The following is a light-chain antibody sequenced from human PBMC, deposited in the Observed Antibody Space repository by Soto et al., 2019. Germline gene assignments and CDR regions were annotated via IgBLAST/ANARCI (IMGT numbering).Light chain of an antibody. CDR2: DAS. V-gene: IGKV1-33*01. J-gene: IGKJ5*01. CDR1: QDINNY. Sequence: DIQLTQSPSSLSTSVGDRVTITCQASQDINNYVNWYQQKAGTAPSLLIYDASSLKPGVPSRFSGSGSGTHFTCTIRSREREDFESYFCQQSDELPTFGQGTRLDIK. CDR3: QQSDELPT.